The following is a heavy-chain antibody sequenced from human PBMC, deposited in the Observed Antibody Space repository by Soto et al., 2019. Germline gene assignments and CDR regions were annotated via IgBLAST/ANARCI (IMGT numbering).Heavy chain of an antibody. Sequence: PGGSLRLSCAASGFTFSSYGMHWVRQAPGKGLEWVAVIWYDGSNKYYADSVKGRFTISRDNSKNTLYLQMNSLRAEDTAVYYCARGSVFGGGTTNGMDVWGQGTTVTVSS. CDR3: ARGSVFGGGTTNGMDV. D-gene: IGHD1-1*01. CDR2: IWYDGSNK. V-gene: IGHV3-33*01. J-gene: IGHJ6*02. CDR1: GFTFSSYG.